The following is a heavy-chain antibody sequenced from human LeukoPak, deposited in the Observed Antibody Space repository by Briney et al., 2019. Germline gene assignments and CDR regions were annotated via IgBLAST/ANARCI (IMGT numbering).Heavy chain of an antibody. V-gene: IGHV3-21*01. CDR3: AREVISSSAFDYYYYYAMDV. Sequence: GGSLRLSCAASGFTFSSYNMNWVRQAPGKGLEWVSSSSSSNYIYYADSVKGRFTISRDNAKNSLFLQMNSLRAEVTAVYYCAREVISSSAFDYYYYYAMDVWGQGTTVTVSS. D-gene: IGHD6-6*01. CDR1: GFTFSSYN. CDR2: SSSSNYI. J-gene: IGHJ6*02.